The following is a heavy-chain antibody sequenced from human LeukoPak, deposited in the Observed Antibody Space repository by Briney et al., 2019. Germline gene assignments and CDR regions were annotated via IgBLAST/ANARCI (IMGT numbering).Heavy chain of an antibody. CDR3: ARGGNHFDWLNDY. Sequence: ASVTVSCKASGGTFSSYAISWVRQAPGQGLEWMGGIIPIFGTANYAQKFQGRVTITADESTSTAYMELSSLRSEDTAVYYCARGGNHFDWLNDYWGQGTLVTVSS. D-gene: IGHD3-9*01. CDR1: GGTFSSYA. J-gene: IGHJ4*02. CDR2: IIPIFGTA. V-gene: IGHV1-69*13.